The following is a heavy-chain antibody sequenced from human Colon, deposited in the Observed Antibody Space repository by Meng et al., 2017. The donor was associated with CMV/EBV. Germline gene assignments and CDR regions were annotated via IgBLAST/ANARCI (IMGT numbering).Heavy chain of an antibody. V-gene: IGHV3-23*01. Sequence: GESLKISCAASGFIFNDYAMAWVRQAPGKGLEWVSGISGSGSEGVDYYGASVKGRFTVSRDNCRNVLYLEMNSLKGDDPAVYFCAKGRMYYDFWRGYEDWGQGTLVTVSS. CDR2: ISGSGSEGVD. CDR3: AKGRMYYDFWRGYED. J-gene: IGHJ4*02. D-gene: IGHD3-3*01. CDR1: GFIFNDYA.